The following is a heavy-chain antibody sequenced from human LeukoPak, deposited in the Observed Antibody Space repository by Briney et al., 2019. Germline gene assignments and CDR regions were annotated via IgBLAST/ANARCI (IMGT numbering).Heavy chain of an antibody. CDR1: GFTVSSNY. Sequence: PGGSLRLSCAASGFTVSSNYMSCVRQAPGKGLEWVSVLYSGGDSYYADSVKGRFTISRANSKNTLYLQMNSLRAEDTAVYYCARAPPGYCSGGSCSRPLDLWGQGTLVAVSS. CDR3: ARAPPGYCSGGSCSRPLDL. CDR2: LYSGGDS. D-gene: IGHD2-15*01. V-gene: IGHV3-66*01. J-gene: IGHJ5*02.